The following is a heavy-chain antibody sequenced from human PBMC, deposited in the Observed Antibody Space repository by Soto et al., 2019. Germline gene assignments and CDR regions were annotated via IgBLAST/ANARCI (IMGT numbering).Heavy chain of an antibody. Sequence: GGSLRLSCAASGFTFSSYAMHWVRQAPGKGLEWVAVISYDGSNKYYADSVKGRFTISRDNSKNTLYLQMNSLRAEDTAVYYCASSSPTGRRGDYWGQGTLVTVSS. CDR1: GFTFSSYA. V-gene: IGHV3-30-3*01. CDR3: ASSSPTGRRGDY. J-gene: IGHJ4*02. D-gene: IGHD1-26*01. CDR2: ISYDGSNK.